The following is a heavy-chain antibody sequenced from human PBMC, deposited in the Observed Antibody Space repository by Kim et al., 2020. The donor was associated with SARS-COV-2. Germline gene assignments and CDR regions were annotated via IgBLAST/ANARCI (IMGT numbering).Heavy chain of an antibody. V-gene: IGHV3-33*06. CDR3: AKDSRSGQQLVDY. D-gene: IGHD6-13*01. CDR1: GFTFSSYG. Sequence: GGSLRLSCAASGFTFSSYGMHWVRQAPGKGLEWVAVIWYDGSNKYYADSVKGRFTISRDNSKNTLYLQMNSLRAEDTAVYYCAKDSRSGQQLVDYWGQGTLVTVSS. J-gene: IGHJ4*02. CDR2: IWYDGSNK.